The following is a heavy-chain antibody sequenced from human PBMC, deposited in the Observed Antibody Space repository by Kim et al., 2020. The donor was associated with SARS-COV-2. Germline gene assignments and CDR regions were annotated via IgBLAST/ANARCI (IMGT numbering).Heavy chain of an antibody. V-gene: IGHV4-39*01. D-gene: IGHD2-8*01. CDR3: ARRRVKNAENDY. Sequence: SETLSLTCTVSGGSISSSSYYWGWIRQPPGKGLEWIGSIYYSGSTYYNPSLKSRVTISVDTSKNQFSLKLSSVTAADTAVYYCARRRVKNAENDYWGQGTLVTVSS. CDR1: GGSISSSSYY. J-gene: IGHJ4*02. CDR2: IYYSGST.